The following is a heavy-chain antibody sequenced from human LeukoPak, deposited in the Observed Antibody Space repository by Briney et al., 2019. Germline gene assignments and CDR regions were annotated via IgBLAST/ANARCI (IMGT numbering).Heavy chain of an antibody. D-gene: IGHD3-10*01. CDR2: ISSSSSYI. V-gene: IGHV3-21*01. J-gene: IGHJ6*04. Sequence: GGSLRLSCAASGFPFSSYSMNWVRQAPGEGLEWVSSISSSSSYIYYADPVKGRFTISRDNAKNSLYLQMNSLRAEDTAVYYCARLLWFGESPGDYGMDVWGKGTTVTVSS. CDR1: GFPFSSYS. CDR3: ARLLWFGESPGDYGMDV.